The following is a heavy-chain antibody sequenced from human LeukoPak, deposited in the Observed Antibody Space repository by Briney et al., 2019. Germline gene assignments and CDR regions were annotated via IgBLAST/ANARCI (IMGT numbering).Heavy chain of an antibody. CDR1: GGSISSSSYY. Sequence: PSETLSLTCTVSGGSISSSSYYWGWIRLPPGKGLEWIGSIYYSGSTYYNPSLKGRVTISVDTSKNQFSLKLSSVTAADTAVYYCARLGTDNWSYYYYYMDVWGKGTTVTVSS. CDR2: IYYSGST. V-gene: IGHV4-39*01. CDR3: ARLGTDNWSYYYYYMDV. D-gene: IGHD1-20*01. J-gene: IGHJ6*03.